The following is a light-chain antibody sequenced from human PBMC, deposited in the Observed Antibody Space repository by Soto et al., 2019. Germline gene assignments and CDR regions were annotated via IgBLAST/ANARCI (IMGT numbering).Light chain of an antibody. CDR3: MQALQTPKT. Sequence: DIVMTQSPLSLPVTPGEPASISCRSSQSLLHSNGYNYLDWYLQKPGQSPQLLIYLGSNRASGVPDRFSGSGSGTDFTLKISRVEAEEVGGYYCMQALQTPKTFGQGTKVEIK. J-gene: IGKJ1*01. V-gene: IGKV2-28*01. CDR2: LGS. CDR1: QSLLHSNGYNY.